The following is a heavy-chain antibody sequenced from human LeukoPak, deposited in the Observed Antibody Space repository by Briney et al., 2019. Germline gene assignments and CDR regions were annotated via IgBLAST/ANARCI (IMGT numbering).Heavy chain of an antibody. V-gene: IGHV1-8*01. CDR2: MNASSGNT. CDR3: ARLVLDILTGYYYYFDY. CDR1: GYTFTSYD. Sequence: GASVKVSCKASGYTFTSYDINRVRQATGQGLEWMGWMNASSGNTGYAQKLQGRITMTRNTTISTAYMEQSSLRSEDTAVYYCARLVLDILTGYYYYFDYWGQGTLVTVSS. D-gene: IGHD3-9*01. J-gene: IGHJ4*02.